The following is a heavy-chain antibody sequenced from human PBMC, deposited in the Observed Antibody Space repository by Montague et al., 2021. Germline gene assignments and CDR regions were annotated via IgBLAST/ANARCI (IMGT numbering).Heavy chain of an antibody. CDR1: GFPVTSYA. CDR3: VRGRPSWLDRGFDL. V-gene: IGHV3-33*01. CDR2: IWFDGSSI. J-gene: IGHJ4*02. D-gene: IGHD6-19*01. Sequence: RRLSFAASGFPVTSYAMHWVRQAPGKGLEWVALIWFDGSSIKYADSVKGRFTISRDTPKNTLSLEMDSLTADDTAVYYCVRGRPSWLDRGFDLWGQGTLVTVSS.